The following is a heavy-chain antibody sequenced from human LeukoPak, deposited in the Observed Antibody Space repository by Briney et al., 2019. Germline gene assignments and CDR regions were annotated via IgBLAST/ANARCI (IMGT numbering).Heavy chain of an antibody. CDR1: GFTFSSYW. D-gene: IGHD1-26*01. V-gene: IGHV3-7*01. J-gene: IGHJ4*02. CDR3: ARKGEVGATDFDY. Sequence: GGSLRLSCAASGFTFSSYWMSWVRQAPGKGLEWVANIKQDGSEEYYVDSVKGRFTISRDNAKNSLYLQMNSLRAEDTAVYYCARKGEVGATDFDYWGQGTLVTVSS. CDR2: IKQDGSEE.